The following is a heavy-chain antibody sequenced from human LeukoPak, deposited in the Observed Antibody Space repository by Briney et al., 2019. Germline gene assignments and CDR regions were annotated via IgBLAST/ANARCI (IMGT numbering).Heavy chain of an antibody. CDR2: IYYSGST. J-gene: IGHJ4*02. V-gene: IGHV4-39*01. CDR3: ARLWKDGPQTFDY. D-gene: IGHD5-24*01. Sequence: SETLSLTCTVSGGSISSSSYFWGWIRQPPEKGLEWIGSIYYSGSTYYNPSLKSRVTISVDTSKNQFSLRLSSVTAADTAVYHCARLWKDGPQTFDYWGQGTLVTVSS. CDR1: GGSISSSSYF.